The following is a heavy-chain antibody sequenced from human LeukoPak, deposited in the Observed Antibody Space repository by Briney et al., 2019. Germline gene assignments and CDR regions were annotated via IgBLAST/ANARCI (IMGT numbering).Heavy chain of an antibody. V-gene: IGHV4-39*01. D-gene: IGHD3-9*01. J-gene: IGHJ4*02. Sequence: PSETLSLTCTVSGGSISSSSYYWGWIRQPPGKGLEWIGSIYYSGSTYYNPSLKSRVTISVDTSKNQFSLKLSSVTAADTAVYYCARLGNYDILTGYQYYFDYWGQGTLVTVSS. CDR3: ARLGNYDILTGYQYYFDY. CDR2: IYYSGST. CDR1: GGSISSSSYY.